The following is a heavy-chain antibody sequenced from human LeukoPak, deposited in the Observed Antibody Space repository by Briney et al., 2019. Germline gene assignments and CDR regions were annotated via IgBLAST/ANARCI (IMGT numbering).Heavy chain of an antibody. Sequence: GGSLRLSCAASGFTFSSYAMSWVRQAPGKGLEWVSAISGSGGSTYYADSVKGRFTISRDNSKNTLYLQMNSLRAEDTAVYYCAKDLPPSPLRPDYYYYYGMDVWGQGTTVTVSS. CDR1: GFTFSSYA. J-gene: IGHJ6*02. D-gene: IGHD3-16*01. V-gene: IGHV3-23*01. CDR3: AKDLPPSPLRPDYYYYYGMDV. CDR2: ISGSGGST.